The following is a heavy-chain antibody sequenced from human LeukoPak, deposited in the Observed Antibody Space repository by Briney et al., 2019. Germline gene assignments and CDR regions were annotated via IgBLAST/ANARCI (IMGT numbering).Heavy chain of an antibody. CDR1: GASVTDYY. CDR2: IHHSGNS. J-gene: IGHJ5*02. D-gene: IGHD7-27*01. V-gene: IGHV4-59*02. Sequence: SEILSLTCTVSGASVTDYYWSWIRQSPGKGLEWISYIHHSGNSDYNPSLRSRVTTSLDTSKNQFSLNLISVTAADTAVYYCTRGHWGLQSWSQGTLVTVSS. CDR3: TRGHWGLQS.